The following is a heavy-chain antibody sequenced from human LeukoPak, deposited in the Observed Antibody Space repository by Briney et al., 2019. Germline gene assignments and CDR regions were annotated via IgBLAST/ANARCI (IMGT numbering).Heavy chain of an antibody. CDR1: GYSISSSNW. V-gene: IGHV4-28*01. Sequence: SDTLSLTCAVSGYSISSSNWWGWIRQPPGKGLEWNGYIYYSGSTYYNPSLKSRVTMSVDTSKNQFSLKLSSVTAVDTAVYYCARKGSSGWYYFDYWGQGTLVTVSS. CDR3: ARKGSSGWYYFDY. CDR2: IYYSGST. D-gene: IGHD6-19*01. J-gene: IGHJ4*02.